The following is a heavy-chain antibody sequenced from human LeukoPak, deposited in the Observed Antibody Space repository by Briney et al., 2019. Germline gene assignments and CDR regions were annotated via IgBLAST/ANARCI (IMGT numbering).Heavy chain of an antibody. V-gene: IGHV4-39*07. CDR1: GGSISSSSYY. Sequence: PSETLSLTCTVSGGSISSSSYYWGWIRQPPGKGLEWIGSIYYSGSTYYNPSLKSRVTISVDTSKNQFSLKLSSVTAADTAVYYCTVTRYYYYYYMDVWGKGTTVTVSS. D-gene: IGHD4-17*01. CDR2: IYYSGST. J-gene: IGHJ6*03. CDR3: TVTRYYYYYYMDV.